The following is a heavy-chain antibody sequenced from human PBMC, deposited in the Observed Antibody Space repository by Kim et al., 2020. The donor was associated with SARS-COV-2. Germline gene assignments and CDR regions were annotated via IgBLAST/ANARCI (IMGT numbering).Heavy chain of an antibody. Sequence: ASVKVSCKASGYTFTSYDINWVRQATGQGLEWMGWMNPNSGNTGYAQKFQGRVTMTRNTSISTAYMELSSLRSEDTAVYYCAREARYSPCMDVWGQGTTVTVSS. D-gene: IGHD1-1*01. V-gene: IGHV1-8*01. CDR3: AREARYSPCMDV. J-gene: IGHJ6*02. CDR2: MNPNSGNT. CDR1: GYTFTSYD.